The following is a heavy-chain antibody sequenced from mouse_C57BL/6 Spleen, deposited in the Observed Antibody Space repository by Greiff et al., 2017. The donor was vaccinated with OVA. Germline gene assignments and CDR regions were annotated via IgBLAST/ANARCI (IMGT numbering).Heavy chain of an antibody. J-gene: IGHJ2*01. CDR3: ASGFHYFDY. V-gene: IGHV1-69*01. CDR1: GYTFTSYW. CDR2: IDPSDSYT. Sequence: VQLQQPGAELVMPGASVKLSCKASGYTFTSYWMHWVKQRPGQGLEWIGEIDPSDSYTNYNQKFKGKSTLTVDKSSSTAYMQLSSLTSEDSAVYYCASGFHYFDYWGQGTTLTVSS.